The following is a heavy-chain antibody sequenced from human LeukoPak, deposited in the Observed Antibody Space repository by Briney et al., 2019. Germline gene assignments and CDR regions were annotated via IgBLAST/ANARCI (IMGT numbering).Heavy chain of an antibody. D-gene: IGHD4-17*01. J-gene: IGHJ6*02. CDR3: LTTVTKYGMDV. CDR2: IYYSGST. Sequence: SETLSLTCTVSGGSISSSSYYWGWIRQPPGKGLEWIGSIYYSGSTYYNPSLKSRVTISVDTSKNQFSLKLSSVTAADTAVYYCLTTVTKYGMDVWGQGTTVTVSS. V-gene: IGHV4-39*07. CDR1: GGSISSSSYY.